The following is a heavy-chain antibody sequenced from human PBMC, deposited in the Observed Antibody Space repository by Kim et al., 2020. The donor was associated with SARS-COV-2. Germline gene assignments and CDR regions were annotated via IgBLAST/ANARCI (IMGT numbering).Heavy chain of an antibody. J-gene: IGHJ3*02. D-gene: IGHD1-7*01. CDR2: FDPDADNGEP. Sequence: ASVKVSCEVSGYALSELSTHWVRQAPGKGLEWMGGFDPDADNGEPVFAENFQGRLTMTEDRSIDTAYMELSSLTSDDTAVYYCAVDLPPRTWNFDAFDIWGQGTMVSVSS. V-gene: IGHV1-24*01. CDR3: AVDLPPRTWNFDAFDI. CDR1: GYALSELS.